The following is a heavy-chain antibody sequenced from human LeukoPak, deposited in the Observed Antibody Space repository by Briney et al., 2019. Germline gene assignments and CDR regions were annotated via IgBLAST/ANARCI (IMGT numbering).Heavy chain of an antibody. D-gene: IGHD3-10*01. V-gene: IGHV1-2*02. CDR2: SKPSSSFT. CDR3: ARGHKTNYYGNSFDP. J-gene: IGHJ5*02. Sequence: ASVTVSYMTSVYIFNDYYLHWVRQAPGQGVEGMGWSKPSSSFTDSTERFKDRVTMTSDTSITTAYMELNSLRSDDTAVYYCARGHKTNYYGNSFDPWGQGTLVTVSS. CDR1: VYIFNDYY.